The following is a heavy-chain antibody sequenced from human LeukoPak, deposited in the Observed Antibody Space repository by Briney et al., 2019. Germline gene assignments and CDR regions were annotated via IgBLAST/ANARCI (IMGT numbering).Heavy chain of an antibody. V-gene: IGHV4-4*07. CDR1: GGSISSYY. D-gene: IGHD3-10*01. CDR3: ARDKYYYGSGSYVHFGY. CDR2: IYTSGST. J-gene: IGHJ4*02. Sequence: SETLSLTCTVSGGSISSYYWSWIRQPAGKGLEWIGRIYTSGSTNYNPSLKSRVTMSVDTSKNQFSLKLSSVTAADTAVYYCARDKYYYGSGSYVHFGYWGQGTLVTVSS.